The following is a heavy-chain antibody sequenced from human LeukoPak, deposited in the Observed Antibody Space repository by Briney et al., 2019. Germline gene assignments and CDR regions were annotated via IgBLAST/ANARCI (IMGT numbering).Heavy chain of an antibody. CDR2: ISYDGSNK. CDR3: ASEIAAASEAFDI. D-gene: IGHD6-13*01. Sequence: GGSLRLSCAASGFTFSSYAMHWVRQAPGKGLEWVAVISYDGSNKYYADSVKGRFTISRDNSKNTLYLQMNSLRAEDTAVYYRASEIAAASEAFDIWGQGTMVTVSS. CDR1: GFTFSSYA. V-gene: IGHV3-30-3*01. J-gene: IGHJ3*02.